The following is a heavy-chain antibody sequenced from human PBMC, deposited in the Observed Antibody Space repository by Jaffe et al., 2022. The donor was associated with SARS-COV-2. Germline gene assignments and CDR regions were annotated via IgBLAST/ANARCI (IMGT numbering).Heavy chain of an antibody. D-gene: IGHD3-22*01. V-gene: IGHV4-34*01. J-gene: IGHJ1*01. CDR3: ARIGVSWVDGAEYFQH. CDR1: GGSFSGYY. CDR2: INHSGST. Sequence: QVQLQQWGAGLLKPSETLSLTCAVYGGSFSGYYWSWIRQPPGKGLEWIGEINHSGSTNYNPSLKSRVTISVDTSKNQFSLKLSSVTAADTAVYYCARIGVSWVDGAEYFQHWGQGTLVTVSS.